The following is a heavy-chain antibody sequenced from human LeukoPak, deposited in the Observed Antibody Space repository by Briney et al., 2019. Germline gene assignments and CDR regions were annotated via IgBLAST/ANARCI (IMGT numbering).Heavy chain of an antibody. J-gene: IGHJ4*02. D-gene: IGHD2-15*01. CDR2: ISGSNGNT. CDR1: SYMFTRYG. V-gene: IGHV1-18*01. Sequence: ASVKVSCKASSYMFTRYGISWVRQAPGQGLEWVGWISGSNGNTNYAQKFQGRVSMTADTSTSTAYMELRSLRSDDTAMYYCARSGRGTCYYFDLWGQGTLVTVSS. CDR3: ARSGRGTCYYFDL.